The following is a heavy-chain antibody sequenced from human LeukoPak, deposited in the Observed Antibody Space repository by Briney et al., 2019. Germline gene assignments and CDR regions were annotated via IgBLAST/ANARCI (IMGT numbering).Heavy chain of an antibody. CDR3: AKDHYYSMEV. J-gene: IGHJ6*02. V-gene: IGHV3-74*01. CDR1: GFPFSVSW. Sequence: GGSLRLSCVASGFPFSVSWMHWVRQAPGKGLVWVSLIRSDGTITNYADSVKGRFITSRDNTKNTVYLQMNSLRAEDTGIYYCAKDHYYSMEVWGQGATVTVSS. CDR2: IRSDGTIT.